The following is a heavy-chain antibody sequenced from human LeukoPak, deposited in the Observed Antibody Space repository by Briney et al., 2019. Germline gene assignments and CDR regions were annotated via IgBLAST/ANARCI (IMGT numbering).Heavy chain of an antibody. CDR1: GFTYSTYA. CDR2: ISGSSDSGGST. D-gene: IGHD4-17*01. CDR3: AKELYDDYGDYPFDP. V-gene: IGHV3-23*01. Sequence: GGSLRLSCSASGFTYSTYAMSWVRQAPGKGLEWVSGISGSSDSGGSTYHADSVKGRFTISRDNSKKTLYLQMNSLRAEDTAVYYCAKELYDDYGDYPFDPWGQGTLVTVSS. J-gene: IGHJ5*02.